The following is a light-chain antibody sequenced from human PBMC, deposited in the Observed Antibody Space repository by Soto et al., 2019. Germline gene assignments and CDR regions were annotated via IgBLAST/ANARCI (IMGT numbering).Light chain of an antibody. CDR1: QSVSSSY. CDR3: QQYGSSPTGFT. J-gene: IGKJ3*01. Sequence: EIVMTQSPGILSLSPGERATLSCRASQSVSSSYLAWYQQKPGQAPRLLIYGASSRATGIPDRCSGSGSGTDFTLTISRLEPEDFAVYYCQQYGSSPTGFTFGTGTKVDIK. CDR2: GAS. V-gene: IGKV3-20*01.